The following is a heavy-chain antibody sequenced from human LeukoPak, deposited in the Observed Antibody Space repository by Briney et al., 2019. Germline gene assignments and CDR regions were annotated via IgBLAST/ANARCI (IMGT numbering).Heavy chain of an antibody. CDR2: INHSGST. J-gene: IGHJ6*03. CDR1: GGSISSYY. Sequence: PSETLSLTCTVSGGSISSYYWSWIRQPPGKGLEWIGEINHSGSTNYNPSLKSRVTISVDTSKNQFSLKLSPVTAADTAVYYCAXXXXXXXXXXSYYYYYYMDVWGKGTTVTVSS. CDR3: AXXXXXXXXXXSYYYYYYMDV. V-gene: IGHV4-34*01.